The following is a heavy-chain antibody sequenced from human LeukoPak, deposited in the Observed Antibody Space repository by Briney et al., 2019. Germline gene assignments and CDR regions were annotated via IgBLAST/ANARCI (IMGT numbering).Heavy chain of an antibody. Sequence: PGGSLRLSCVASGFTFSSYWMSWVRQAPGKGLEWVANINQDGSEKYYVDSVKGRFTISRDNAKNSLYLQMNSLRAEDTAVYYCARVVGATPTPDWFDPWGQGTLVTVSS. D-gene: IGHD1-26*01. CDR3: ARVVGATPTPDWFDP. J-gene: IGHJ5*02. V-gene: IGHV3-7*04. CDR2: INQDGSEK. CDR1: GFTFSSYW.